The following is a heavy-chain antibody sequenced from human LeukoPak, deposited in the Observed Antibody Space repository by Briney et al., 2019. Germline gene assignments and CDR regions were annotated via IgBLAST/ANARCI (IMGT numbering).Heavy chain of an antibody. V-gene: IGHV3-74*01. D-gene: IGHD3-22*01. CDR3: AKDSSAHSRWFDP. CDR2: INSDGGST. CDR1: GFASSRYW. J-gene: IGHJ5*02. Sequence: RGSPCLSCAASGFASSRYWTQWVRQVPGKGLVCVSRINSDGGSTTYADSVKGRFTISRDNAKNSLYLQMNSLRAEDTAVYYCAKDSSAHSRWFDPWGQGTLVTVSS.